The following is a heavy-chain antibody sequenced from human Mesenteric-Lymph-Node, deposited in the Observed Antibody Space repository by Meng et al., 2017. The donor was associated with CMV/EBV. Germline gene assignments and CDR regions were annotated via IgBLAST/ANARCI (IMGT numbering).Heavy chain of an antibody. CDR1: GGTFSSYA. D-gene: IGHD5-12*01. CDR3: ARGYDLGSLGDVLDI. Sequence: SVKVSCKASGGTFSSYAISWVRQAPGQGLEWMGGIIPIFGTANYAQKFQGRVTITTDESTSTAYMELSSLRSDDTGVYFCARGYDLGSLGDVLDIWGQGTMVTVSS. V-gene: IGHV1-69*05. J-gene: IGHJ3*02. CDR2: IIPIFGTA.